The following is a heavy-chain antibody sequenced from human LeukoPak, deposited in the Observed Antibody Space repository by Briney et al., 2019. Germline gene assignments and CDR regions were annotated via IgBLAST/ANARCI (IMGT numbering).Heavy chain of an antibody. D-gene: IGHD5-12*01. V-gene: IGHV1-2*02. Sequence: ASVKVSCKTSGYTFTTYYMHWVRQAPGQGLEWMGWINPDDGGTRYAQNFQGRVTMTRDTSISTAYVELSSLRFDDTAVYYCAREDIIRRYYIDFWGQGTLVTVSS. CDR1: GYTFTTYY. J-gene: IGHJ4*02. CDR2: INPDDGGT. CDR3: AREDIIRRYYIDF.